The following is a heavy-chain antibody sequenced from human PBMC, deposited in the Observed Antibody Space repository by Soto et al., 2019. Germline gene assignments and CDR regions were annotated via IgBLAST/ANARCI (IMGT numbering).Heavy chain of an antibody. CDR3: ATVTWCDSNGYYRCRFDG. D-gene: IGHD3-22*01. Sequence: APVRASCRASGDTLTEFAMNWVRQAPGKGFEWMGGIDPQDRGTIYAQRFQGRVSMTEGTGADTAYMELGGLRSEDTAVYYCATVTWCDSNGYYRCRFDGWGRGALVPVSS. J-gene: IGHJ4*02. CDR2: IDPQDRGT. CDR1: GDTLTEFA. V-gene: IGHV1-24*01.